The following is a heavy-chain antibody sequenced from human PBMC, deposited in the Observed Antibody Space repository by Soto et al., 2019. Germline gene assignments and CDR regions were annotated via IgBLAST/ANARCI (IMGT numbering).Heavy chain of an antibody. V-gene: IGHV4-30-2*01. J-gene: IGHJ4*02. D-gene: IGHD5-12*01. Sequence: SETLSLTCAVSGGSISSGGYSWSWIRQPPGKGLEWIGYIYDSGSTYYNPSLKSRVTISVDTSKNQFSLKLSSVTAADTAVYYCARRYSGYGDYWGQGTLVTVSS. CDR1: GGSISSGGYS. CDR2: IYDSGST. CDR3: ARRYSGYGDY.